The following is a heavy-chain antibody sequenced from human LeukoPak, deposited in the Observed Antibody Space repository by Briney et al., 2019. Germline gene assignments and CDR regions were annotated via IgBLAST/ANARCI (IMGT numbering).Heavy chain of an antibody. CDR3: ARVVGDRVDP. D-gene: IGHD4-17*01. CDR1: GYTFTTYG. CDR2: ISANDGNT. V-gene: IGHV1-18*01. Sequence: ASLNVSCKASGYTFTTYGFISVRQAPGRGLEWMGWISANDGNTNYAQKFQDRVTMTTDASTSTAYMEMRSLRIDDTAVYYCARVVGDRVDPWGQGTRVTVVS. J-gene: IGHJ5*02.